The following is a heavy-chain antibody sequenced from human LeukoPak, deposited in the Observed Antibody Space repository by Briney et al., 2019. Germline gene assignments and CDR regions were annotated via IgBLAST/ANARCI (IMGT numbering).Heavy chain of an antibody. Sequence: ASVKVSCKASGYTFTSYAMHWVRQAPGQGLEWMGGIIPIFGTANYAQKFQGRVTITADESTSTAYMELSSLRSEDTAVYYCARGGVPAAIRCDYWGQGTLVTVSS. CDR2: IIPIFGTA. J-gene: IGHJ4*02. D-gene: IGHD2-2*02. CDR1: GYTFTSYA. CDR3: ARGGVPAAIRCDY. V-gene: IGHV1-69*13.